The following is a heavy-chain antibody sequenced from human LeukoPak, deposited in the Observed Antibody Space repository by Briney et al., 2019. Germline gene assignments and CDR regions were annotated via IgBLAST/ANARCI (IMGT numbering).Heavy chain of an antibody. CDR1: GFTFSSYS. Sequence: PGGFLRLSCAASGFTFSSYSMNWVRQAPGKGLEWVSFIYSDNTHYSDSVKGRFTISRDNSKNTVSLQMESLRAEDTALYYCAKDYAVGSIDYWGQGTLVTVSS. CDR3: AKDYAVGSIDY. CDR2: IYSDNT. J-gene: IGHJ4*02. D-gene: IGHD3-16*01. V-gene: IGHV3-53*01.